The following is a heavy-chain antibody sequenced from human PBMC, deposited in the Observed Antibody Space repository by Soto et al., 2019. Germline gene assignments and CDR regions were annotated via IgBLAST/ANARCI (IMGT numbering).Heavy chain of an antibody. Sequence: QVQLVQSGAEVKKPGASVKVSCKASGYTFTSYDINWVRQATGQGLEWMGWMNPNSGNTGYEQKFQGRVTMTRNTPISTAYMELSSMRSEDTAVYYCARGPGLAAAGHNWFDPWGQGTLVTVSS. V-gene: IGHV1-8*01. D-gene: IGHD6-13*01. CDR1: GYTFTSYD. CDR3: ARGPGLAAAGHNWFDP. J-gene: IGHJ5*02. CDR2: MNPNSGNT.